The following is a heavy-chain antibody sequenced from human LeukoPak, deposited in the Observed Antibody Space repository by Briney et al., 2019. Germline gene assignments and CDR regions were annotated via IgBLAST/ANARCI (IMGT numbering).Heavy chain of an antibody. CDR3: ARSDSSSSLLPCEVDYYYYGMDV. V-gene: IGHV1-69*04. D-gene: IGHD6-6*01. CDR2: IIPILGIA. CDR1: GCTFSSYA. J-gene: IGHJ6*02. Sequence: SVKVSCKASGCTFSSYAMSWVRQAPGQGLEWMGRIIPILGIANYAQKFQGRVTITADKSTSTAYIELSSLRSEDTAVYYCARSDSSSSLLPCEVDYYYYGMDVWGQGTTVTVSS.